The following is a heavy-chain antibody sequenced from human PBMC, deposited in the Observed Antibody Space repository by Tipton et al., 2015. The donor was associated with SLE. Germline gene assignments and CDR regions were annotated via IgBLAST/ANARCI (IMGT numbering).Heavy chain of an antibody. CDR3: AKRPGMLGYRWFDY. Sequence: LRLSCAASGFTFSSYGMSWVRQAPGKGLEWVSAISGSGGSTYYADSVKGRFTISRDNSKNTLYLQMNSLRAEDTAVYYCAKRPGMLGYRWFDYWGQGTLVTVSS. V-gene: IGHV3-23*01. CDR2: ISGSGGST. CDR1: GFTFSSYG. D-gene: IGHD2-8*01. J-gene: IGHJ4*02.